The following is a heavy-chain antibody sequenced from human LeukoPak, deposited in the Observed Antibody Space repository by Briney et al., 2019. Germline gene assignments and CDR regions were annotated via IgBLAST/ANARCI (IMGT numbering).Heavy chain of an antibody. D-gene: IGHD3-16*02. CDR1: GYTFTSYD. J-gene: IGHJ4*02. CDR2: MNPNSGNT. CDR3: ARLGYYDYIWGSYRYTELDY. V-gene: IGHV1-8*01. Sequence: ASVKVSCKASGYTFTSYDINWVRQAIGQGLEWMGWMNPNSGNTGYAQKFQGRVTMTRNTSISTAYMELSSLRSEDTAVYYCARLGYYDYIWGSYRYTELDYWGQGTLVTVSS.